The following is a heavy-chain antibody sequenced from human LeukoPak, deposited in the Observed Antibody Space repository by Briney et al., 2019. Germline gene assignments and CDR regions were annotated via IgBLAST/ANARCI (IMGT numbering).Heavy chain of an antibody. CDR2: INPNSGGT. Sequence: ASVKVSCKASGYTFTSYGISWVRQAPGQGLEWMGWINPNSGGTNYAQKFQGRVTMTRDTSISTAYMELSRLRSDDTAVYYCARLFTIFGVVRDYWGQGTLVTVSS. CDR3: ARLFTIFGVVRDY. V-gene: IGHV1-2*02. CDR1: GYTFTSYG. D-gene: IGHD3-3*01. J-gene: IGHJ4*02.